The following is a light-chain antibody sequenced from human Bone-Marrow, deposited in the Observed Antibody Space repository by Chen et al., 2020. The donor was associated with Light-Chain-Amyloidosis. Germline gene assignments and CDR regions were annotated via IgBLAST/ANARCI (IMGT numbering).Light chain of an antibody. Sequence: QSALTQPRSVSGPPGQSGPISCTGTSGDVGGYNYVSWYQQHPGKAPQLMIYDGSKRPSGVPDRFSGSKSGNTASLTISGLQAEDEADYYCCSYAGSFWVFGGGTKLTVL. V-gene: IGLV2-11*01. CDR3: CSYAGSFWV. CDR2: DGS. J-gene: IGLJ3*02. CDR1: SGDVGGYNY.